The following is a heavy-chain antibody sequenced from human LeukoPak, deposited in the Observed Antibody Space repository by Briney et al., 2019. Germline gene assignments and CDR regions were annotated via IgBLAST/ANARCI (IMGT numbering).Heavy chain of an antibody. D-gene: IGHD3-10*01. CDR2: VYYSGST. Sequence: SETLSLTCTVSGGSISTYYWSWIRQPPGKGLEWIGYVYYSGSTDYNPSLKSRVTISVDTSKNQFSLKLTSVTAADTAVYYCARSALDTPGSYYNPQPFEYWGQGTLVTVSS. J-gene: IGHJ4*02. CDR1: GGSISTYY. CDR3: ARSALDTPGSYYNPQPFEY. V-gene: IGHV4-59*01.